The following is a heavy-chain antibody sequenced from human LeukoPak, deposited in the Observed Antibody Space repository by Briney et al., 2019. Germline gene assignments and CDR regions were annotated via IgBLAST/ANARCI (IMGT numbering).Heavy chain of an antibody. CDR2: FDPEDGET. CDR3: ARGPSGSWSSRVRYMYV. J-gene: IGHJ6*03. Sequence: ASVKVSCKVSGYTLTELSIHWVRQAPGKGLERMGGFDPEDGETIYAQKFQGRVTMTEDTSTDTAYMELSSLRSEDTAVYYYARGPSGSWSSRVRYMYVWGKGTTVTVSS. CDR1: GYTLTELS. V-gene: IGHV1-24*01. D-gene: IGHD6-13*01.